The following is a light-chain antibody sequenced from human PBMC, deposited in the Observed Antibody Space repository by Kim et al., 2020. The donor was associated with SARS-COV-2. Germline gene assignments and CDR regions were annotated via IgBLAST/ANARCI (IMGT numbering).Light chain of an antibody. CDR2: AAS. V-gene: IGKV1-39*01. CDR3: QQSHTTPVLT. J-gene: IGKJ4*01. CDR1: QSISTY. Sequence: DIQMTQSPSSLAASVGDRVTIACRASQSISTYLNWYQQKPGRAPKLLIFAASTWQSGVPSRCSGSGSGTDFTLTISSLQPEDFATYYCQQSHTTPVLTFGGGTKVDIK.